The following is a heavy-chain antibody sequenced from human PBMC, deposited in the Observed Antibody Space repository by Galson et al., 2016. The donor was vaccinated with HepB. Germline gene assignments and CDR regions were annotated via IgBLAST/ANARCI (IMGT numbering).Heavy chain of an antibody. CDR3: ARVSSSGWNVLDY. D-gene: IGHD6-19*01. Sequence: SVKVSCKASEYTFINFAINWVRQAPGQGLEWMGWINTYTGNPTYAQDFTGRFVFSLDTSVSTAYLQISSLKAEDTGIYYCARVSSSGWNVLDYWGQGTLVTVSS. CDR2: INTYTGNP. CDR1: EYTFINFA. V-gene: IGHV7-4-1*02. J-gene: IGHJ4*02.